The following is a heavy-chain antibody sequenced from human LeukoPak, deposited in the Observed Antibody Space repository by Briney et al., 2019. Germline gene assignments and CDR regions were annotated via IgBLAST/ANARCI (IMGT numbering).Heavy chain of an antibody. CDR3: AKVAPDYDFWSGYLLSRLIDY. D-gene: IGHD3-3*01. J-gene: IGHJ4*02. Sequence: PSETLSLTCAVYGGSFSGYYWSWIRQPPGKGLEWIGEINHSGSTNYNPSLKSRVTISVDTSKNQFSLKLSSVTAADTAVYYCAKVAPDYDFWSGYLLSRLIDYWGQGTLVTVSS. CDR1: GGSFSGYY. CDR2: INHSGST. V-gene: IGHV4-34*01.